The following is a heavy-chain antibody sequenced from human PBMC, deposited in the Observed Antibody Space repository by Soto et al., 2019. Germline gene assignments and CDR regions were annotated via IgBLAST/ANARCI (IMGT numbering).Heavy chain of an antibody. Sequence: PGGSLRLSCAASGFTFSSYAMSWVRQAPGKGLEWVSAISGSGGSTYYADSVKGRFTISRDNSKNTLYLQMNSLRAEDTAVYYCARDASPWGLLFAEPNYYYYMDVWGKGTTVTVSS. J-gene: IGHJ6*03. D-gene: IGHD2-21*01. CDR2: ISGSGGST. V-gene: IGHV3-23*01. CDR3: ARDASPWGLLFAEPNYYYYMDV. CDR1: GFTFSSYA.